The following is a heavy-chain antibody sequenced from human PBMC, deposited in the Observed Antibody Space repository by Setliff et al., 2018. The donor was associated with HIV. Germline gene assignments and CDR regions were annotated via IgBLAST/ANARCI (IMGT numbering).Heavy chain of an antibody. V-gene: IGHV3-21*04. D-gene: IGHD5-18*01. CDR2: VSSNSVHI. J-gene: IGHJ3*02. CDR3: ARDDSNGNTDAFDI. CDR1: GFTFSSYS. Sequence: SCAASGFTFSSYSMNWIRQAPGKGLEWVSSVSSNSVHILYADSVKGRFTISRDNPKNSLYLQMTSLRAEDTAVYYCARDDSNGNTDAFDIWGQGITVTVSS.